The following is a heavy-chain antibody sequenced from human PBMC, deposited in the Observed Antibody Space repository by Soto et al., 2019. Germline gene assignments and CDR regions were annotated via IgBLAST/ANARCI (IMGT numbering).Heavy chain of an antibody. D-gene: IGHD4-17*01. CDR2: ISSSSSTI. Sequence: EVQLVESGGGLVQPGGSLRLSCAASGFTFSSYSMNWVRQAPGKGLEWVSYISSSSSTIYYADSVKGRFTISRDNAKNSLYLQMNSLRDEDTAVYYCARDGGDYDYYYYGMDVWGQGTTVTVSS. J-gene: IGHJ6*02. CDR3: ARDGGDYDYYYYGMDV. V-gene: IGHV3-48*02. CDR1: GFTFSSYS.